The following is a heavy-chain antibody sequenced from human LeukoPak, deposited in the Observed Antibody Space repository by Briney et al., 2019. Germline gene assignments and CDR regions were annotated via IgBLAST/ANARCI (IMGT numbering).Heavy chain of an antibody. J-gene: IGHJ6*02. CDR3: ARGAAAGTDYYYYGMDV. CDR2: MYLSGTT. D-gene: IGHD6-13*01. V-gene: IGHV4-4*02. Sequence: SETLSLTCTVSGDSINSLDLWSWVRQPPGKGLEWIGEMYLSGTTHSNPSVKSRVTISIDKSKNQFFLNLSSVTAADTAVYYCARGAAAGTDYYYYGMDVWGQGTTVTVSS. CDR1: GDSINSLDL.